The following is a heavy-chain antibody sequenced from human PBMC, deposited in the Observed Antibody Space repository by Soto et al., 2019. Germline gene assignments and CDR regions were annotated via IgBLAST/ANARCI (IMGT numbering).Heavy chain of an antibody. D-gene: IGHD6-13*01. CDR3: ARVSSYSSSWYPENYGMDV. V-gene: IGHV3-21*01. CDR1: GFTFSSYS. CDR2: ISSSSSYI. Sequence: GGSLRLSCAASGFTFSSYSMNWVRQAPGKGLEWVSSISSSSSYIYYADSVKGRFTISRDNAKNSLYLQMNSLRAEDTAVYYCARVSSYSSSWYPENYGMDVWGQGTTVTVSS. J-gene: IGHJ6*02.